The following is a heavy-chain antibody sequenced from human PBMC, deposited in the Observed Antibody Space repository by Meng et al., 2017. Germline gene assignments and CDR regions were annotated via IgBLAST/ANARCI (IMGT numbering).Heavy chain of an antibody. Sequence: QITLKESGPTLVKPTQTLTLTGTFSGFSLSTSGVGVGWIRQPPGKALEWLALIYWDDDKRYSPSLKSRLTITKDTSKNQVVLTMTNMDPVDTATYYCAHRRGDSREGWFDPWGQGTLVTVSS. V-gene: IGHV2-5*02. D-gene: IGHD2-21*02. CDR2: IYWDDDK. CDR3: AHRRGDSREGWFDP. CDR1: GFSLSTSGVG. J-gene: IGHJ5*02.